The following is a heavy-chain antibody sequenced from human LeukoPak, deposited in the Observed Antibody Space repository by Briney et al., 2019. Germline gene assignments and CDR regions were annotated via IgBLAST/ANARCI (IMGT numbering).Heavy chain of an antibody. CDR1: GFSFSTSP. CDR2: MNNGPGAT. J-gene: IGHJ6*02. CDR3: AKTHYDLLDV. Sequence: GGSLRLSCAASGFSFSTSPMSWVRQPPGRGLEWVSAMNNGPGATFYRDSVRGRFTISRDDSKSTLYLQMNSLRAEDTGTYYCAKTHYDLLDVWGQGTTVTVSS. D-gene: IGHD5-12*01. V-gene: IGHV3-23*01.